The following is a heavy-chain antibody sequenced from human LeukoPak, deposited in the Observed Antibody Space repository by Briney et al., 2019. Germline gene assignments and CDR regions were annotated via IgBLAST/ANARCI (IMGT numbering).Heavy chain of an antibody. J-gene: IGHJ4*02. V-gene: IGHV4-39*01. CDR1: GGSISSSSYY. Sequence: TSETLSLTCTVSGGSISSSSYYWGWIRQPPGKGLEWIGSIYYSGSTYYNPSLKSRVTISVDTSKNQFSLKLSSVTAADTAVYYCARQFARIRGSYYFDYWGQGTLVTVSS. CDR2: IYYSGST. CDR3: ARQFARIRGSYYFDY. D-gene: IGHD2-15*01.